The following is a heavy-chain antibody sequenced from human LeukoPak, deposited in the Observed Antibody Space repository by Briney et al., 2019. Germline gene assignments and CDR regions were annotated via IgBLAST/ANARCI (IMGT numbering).Heavy chain of an antibody. J-gene: IGHJ4*02. CDR1: GGSFSGYY. Sequence: SETLSLTCAVYGGSFSGYYWSWIRQPPGKGLEWIGEINHSGSTNYNPSLKSRVTISVDTSKNQFSLKLSSVTAADTAVYYCARRVSTFRYWGQGTLVTVSS. CDR2: INHSGST. D-gene: IGHD3-3*02. CDR3: ARRVSTFRY. V-gene: IGHV4-34*01.